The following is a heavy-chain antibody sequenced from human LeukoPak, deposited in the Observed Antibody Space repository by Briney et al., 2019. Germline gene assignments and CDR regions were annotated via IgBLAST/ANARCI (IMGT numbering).Heavy chain of an antibody. D-gene: IGHD3-22*01. CDR3: ARDRAPTKLWWDSSGYHPDAFDI. V-gene: IGHV1-2*02. CDR2: INPNSGGT. J-gene: IGHJ3*02. CDR1: GYTFTGYY. Sequence: ASVKVSCKASGYTFTGYYMHWVRQAPGQGLEWMGWINPNSGGTNYAQKFQGRVTMTRDTSISTAYMELSRLRSDDTAVYYCARDRAPTKLWWDSSGYHPDAFDIWGQGTMVTVSS.